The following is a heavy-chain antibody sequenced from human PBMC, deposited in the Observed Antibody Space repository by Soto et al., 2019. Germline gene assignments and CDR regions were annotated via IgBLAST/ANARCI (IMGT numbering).Heavy chain of an antibody. V-gene: IGHV2-5*02. J-gene: IGHJ4*02. CDR2: IYWDDDK. CDR3: AQRLPGSSTGRDTGIFHX. Sequence: SGPTLVHPTQTLTLTCAFSGFSLTTSGVGVCWIRHRPVKALEWLAFIYWDDDKLYSPSLRSRLAISKDTSKNQVILTMTNMDPVDTATYFCAQRLPGSSTGRDTGIFHXWGQATLVTVSX. D-gene: IGHD6-19*01. CDR1: GFSLTTSGVG.